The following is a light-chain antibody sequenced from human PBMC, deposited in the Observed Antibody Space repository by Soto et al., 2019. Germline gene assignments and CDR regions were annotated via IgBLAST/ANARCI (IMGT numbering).Light chain of an antibody. CDR2: GNS. J-gene: IGLJ2*01. CDR1: SSNIGAGHD. CDR3: QSYDRSLSGV. V-gene: IGLV1-40*01. Sequence: QSVLTQPPSVSGAPGQRVTISCTGSSSNIGAGHDVHWYQQLPGTAPKLLIYGNSNPPSGVPDRFSGSKSGTSASLAFTGRESWDEVGYYCQSYDRSLSGVFGGGTQLTVL.